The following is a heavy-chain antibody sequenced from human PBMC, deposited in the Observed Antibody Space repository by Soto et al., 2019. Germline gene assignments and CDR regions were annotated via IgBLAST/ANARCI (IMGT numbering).Heavy chain of an antibody. J-gene: IGHJ6*02. CDR2: ISAYNGNT. D-gene: IGHD3-22*01. CDR1: GYTFTSYG. V-gene: IGHV1-18*01. CDR3: ARDRYYYDSSGYWPYYYGMDV. Sequence: GASVKVSCKASGYTFTSYGISWVRQAPGQGLEWMGWISAYNGNTNYAQKLQGRATMTTDTSTSTAYMELRSLRSEDTAVYYCARDRYYYDSSGYWPYYYGMDVWGQGTTVTVSS.